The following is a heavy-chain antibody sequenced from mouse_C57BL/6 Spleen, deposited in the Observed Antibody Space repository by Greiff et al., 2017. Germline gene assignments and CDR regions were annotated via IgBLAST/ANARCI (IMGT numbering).Heavy chain of an antibody. V-gene: IGHV2-6-1*01. Sequence: VQLVESGPGLVAPSQSLSITCTVSGFSLTSYGVHWVRQPPGKGLEWLVVIWSDGSTTYNSALKSRLSISKDNTKSQVFLKMNSLQTDDTAMYYCARQNRYYEGNYGYYAMDYWGQGTSVTVSS. CDR3: ARQNRYYEGNYGYYAMDY. D-gene: IGHD2-1*01. CDR1: GFSLTSYG. CDR2: IWSDGST. J-gene: IGHJ4*01.